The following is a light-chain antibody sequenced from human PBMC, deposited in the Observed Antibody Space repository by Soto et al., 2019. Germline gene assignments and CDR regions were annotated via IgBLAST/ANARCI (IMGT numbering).Light chain of an antibody. V-gene: IGKV1-39*01. Sequence: DIQLTQSPASLSASVGDTVTITCRASQSITSYLNWYQQKPGTGPKLLIWAASSLQSGAPSRFSGSVSGTDFTLTISSLQPEDFATYYCQQSYSPLLTFGQGTKVDIK. CDR2: AAS. J-gene: IGKJ1*01. CDR3: QQSYSPLLT. CDR1: QSITSY.